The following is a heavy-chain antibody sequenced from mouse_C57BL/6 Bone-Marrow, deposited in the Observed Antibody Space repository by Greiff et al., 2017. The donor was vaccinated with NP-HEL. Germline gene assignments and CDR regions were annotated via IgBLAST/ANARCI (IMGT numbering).Heavy chain of an antibody. Sequence: VQLQQPGAELVRPGSSVKLSCKASGYTFTSYWMHWVKQRPIQGLEWIGNIDPSDSETHYNQKFKDKATLTVDKSSSTAYMQLSSLTSQDSAVYYCARRWLRRGYYAMDYWGQGTSVTVSS. J-gene: IGHJ4*01. CDR2: IDPSDSET. CDR3: ARRWLRRGYYAMDY. D-gene: IGHD2-2*01. CDR1: GYTFTSYW. V-gene: IGHV1-52*01.